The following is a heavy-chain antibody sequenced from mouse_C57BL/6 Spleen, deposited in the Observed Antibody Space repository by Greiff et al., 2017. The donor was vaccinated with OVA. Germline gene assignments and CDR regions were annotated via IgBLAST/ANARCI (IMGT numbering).Heavy chain of an antibody. Sequence: VQLKESGPELVKPGASVKISCKASGYSFTGYYMNWVKQSPEKSLEWIGEINPSTGGTTYNQKFKAKATLTVDKSSSTAYMQLKSLTSEDSAVYYCARRGYYGSEMDYWGQGTSVTVSS. V-gene: IGHV1-42*01. J-gene: IGHJ4*01. CDR3: ARRGYYGSEMDY. CDR2: INPSTGGT. D-gene: IGHD1-1*01. CDR1: GYSFTGYY.